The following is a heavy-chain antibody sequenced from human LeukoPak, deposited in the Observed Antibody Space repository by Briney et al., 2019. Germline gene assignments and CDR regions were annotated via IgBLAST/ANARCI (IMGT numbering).Heavy chain of an antibody. J-gene: IGHJ5*02. CDR3: ATAGGDGSRMGFDP. V-gene: IGHV3-74*01. Sequence: QPGGSLRLSCADSGFTFSRYWMHWVRQTPGKGLVWVSCISADGSVTRYADSVTGRFTISRDNTKSTLYLQMHSLRAEDTAVYYCATAGGDGSRMGFDPWGQGTLVTVSS. CDR2: ISADGSVT. CDR1: GFTFSRYW. D-gene: IGHD2-15*01.